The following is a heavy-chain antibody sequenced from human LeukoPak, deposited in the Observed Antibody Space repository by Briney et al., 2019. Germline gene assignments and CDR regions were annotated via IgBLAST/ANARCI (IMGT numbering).Heavy chain of an antibody. CDR1: GYSFTNYW. CDR3: ATVAGYAKNWFDP. V-gene: IGHV5-51*01. Sequence: GESLQIYCTVSGYSFTNYWIGWVRQMPVKGLEWMGSIYPGDSDTRYSPSFRGKVTISADKSINTAFLQWSSLKASDTAIYYCATVAGYAKNWFDPWGQGTLVTVSS. D-gene: IGHD5-12*01. J-gene: IGHJ5*02. CDR2: IYPGDSDT.